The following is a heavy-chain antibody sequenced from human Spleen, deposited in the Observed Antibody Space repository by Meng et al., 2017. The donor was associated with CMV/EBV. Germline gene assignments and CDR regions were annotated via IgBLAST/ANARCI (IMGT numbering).Heavy chain of an antibody. D-gene: IGHD5-18*01. CDR3: AKGGRDKYSYANFDY. CDR2: IRNRANSYTT. J-gene: IGHJ4*02. CDR1: GFTFSDHY. Sequence: GGSLRLSCAASGFTFSDHYMDWVRQAPGKGLEWIGRIRNRANSYTTEYAASVKGRFTVSRDDSKNSLYLQMNSLRIEDTAVYYCAKGGRDKYSYANFDYWGQGTLVTVSS. V-gene: IGHV3-72*01.